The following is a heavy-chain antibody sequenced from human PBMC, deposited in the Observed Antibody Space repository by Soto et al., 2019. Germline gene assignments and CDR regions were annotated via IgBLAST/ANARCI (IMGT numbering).Heavy chain of an antibody. J-gene: IGHJ6*04. D-gene: IGHD6-6*01. V-gene: IGHV3-49*04. CDR3: TRGHDTLEYSSSYYYYGMEV. CDR1: GFTFGDYA. CDR2: IRSKAYGGTT. Sequence: PGGSLRLSCTTSGFTFGDYAMSWVRQAPGKGLAWVGFIRSKAYGGTTEYAASVKGRFTISRDDSKSIAYLQMKSLKTEDQAVYYSTRGHDTLEYSSSYYYYGMEVWGKGTTFTVSS.